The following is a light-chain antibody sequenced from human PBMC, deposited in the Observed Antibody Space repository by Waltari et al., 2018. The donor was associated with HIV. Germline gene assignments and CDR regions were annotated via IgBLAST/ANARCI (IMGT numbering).Light chain of an antibody. V-gene: IGKV1-33*01. J-gene: IGKJ3*01. CDR1: QGISNY. CDR3: QQYDNLPFT. CDR2: DSS. Sequence: DTQMTHSLSSLSASVGHRVTITCQASQGISNYLNWYQQKPGKAPKLLIYDSSNLETGVPSRFSGSGSGTDFTFTISSLQPEDIATYYCQQYDNLPFTFGPGTKVDIK.